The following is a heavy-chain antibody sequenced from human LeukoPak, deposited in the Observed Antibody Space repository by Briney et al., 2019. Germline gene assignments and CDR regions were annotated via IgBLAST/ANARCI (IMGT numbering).Heavy chain of an antibody. J-gene: IGHJ6*03. Sequence: TAGSLRLSCTVSGSSFSSQVTRWVRQVPGEGIGRVSAITVSGLSTIYSDAVKGRFTTLKDNSKTSVYMQMNSLRPEDTAMYYCAKVDPATVTPGVFYYYYYMDVWGKGTTVTVSS. CDR3: AKVDPATVTPGVFYYYYYMDV. CDR2: ITVSGLST. CDR1: GSSFSSQV. V-gene: IGHV3-23*01. D-gene: IGHD4-17*01.